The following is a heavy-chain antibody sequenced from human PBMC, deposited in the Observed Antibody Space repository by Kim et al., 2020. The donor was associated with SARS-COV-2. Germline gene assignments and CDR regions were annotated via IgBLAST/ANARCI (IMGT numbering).Heavy chain of an antibody. D-gene: IGHD2-2*01. J-gene: IGHJ6*02. CDR2: ISYDGSNK. V-gene: IGHV3-30*04. CDR3: ARTHCSSTSCFYYYYGMDV. CDR1: GFTFSSYA. Sequence: GGSLRLSCAASGFTFSSYAMHWVRQAPGKGLEWVAVISYDGSNKYYADSVKGRFTISRDNSKNTLYLQMNSLIAEDTAVYYCARTHCSSTSCFYYYYGMDVWGQGTTVTVSS.